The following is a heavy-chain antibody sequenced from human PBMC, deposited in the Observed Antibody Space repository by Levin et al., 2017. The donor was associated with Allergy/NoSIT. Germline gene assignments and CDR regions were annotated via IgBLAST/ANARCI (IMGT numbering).Heavy chain of an antibody. Sequence: PAASVKVSCKASGYTFTSYDINWVRQATGQGLEWMGWMNTNSGNTGFAQKFQGRVTMTRNTSISTAYMELSSLRSEDTAVYYCARDRGGIVVAMGNWGQGTLVTVSS. CDR3: ARDRGGIVVAMGN. CDR1: GYTFTSYD. V-gene: IGHV1-8*01. J-gene: IGHJ4*02. D-gene: IGHD6-19*01. CDR2: MNTNSGNT.